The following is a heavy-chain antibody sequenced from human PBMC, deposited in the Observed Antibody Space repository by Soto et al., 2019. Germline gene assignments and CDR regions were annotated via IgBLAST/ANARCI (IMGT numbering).Heavy chain of an antibody. CDR3: ASTRNIVVVVATPRHAFDI. CDR2: IYYSGST. Sequence: PSETLSLTCTVSGGSISSSSYYWGWIRQPPGKGLEWIGSIYYSGSTYYNPSLKSRVTISVDTSKNQFSLKLSSVTAADTAVYYCASTRNIVVVVATPRHAFDIWGQGTMVTVSS. D-gene: IGHD2-15*01. V-gene: IGHV4-39*01. J-gene: IGHJ3*02. CDR1: GGSISSSSYY.